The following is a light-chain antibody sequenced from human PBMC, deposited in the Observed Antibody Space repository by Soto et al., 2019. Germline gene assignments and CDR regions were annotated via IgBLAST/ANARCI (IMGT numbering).Light chain of an antibody. J-gene: IGLJ1*01. V-gene: IGLV2-23*02. CDR2: EVS. CDR3: CSYGGSSTLKV. CDR1: SSDVGSYNL. Sequence: SVLTQPASVSGSPGQSITSSCTGASSDVGSYNLVSWYQQYPGKAPKLMIYEVSKRPSGVSNRFSGSKSGNTASLTISGLQAEDEADYYCCSYGGSSTLKVFGTGTKVTVL.